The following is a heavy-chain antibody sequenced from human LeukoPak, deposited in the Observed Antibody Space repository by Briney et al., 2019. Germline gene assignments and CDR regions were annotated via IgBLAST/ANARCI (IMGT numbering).Heavy chain of an antibody. CDR1: GVTFSGYA. CDR3: TSQLVSYYYYYMDV. CDR2: IRSKANSYAT. V-gene: IGHV3-73*01. Sequence: GGSLRLSCAASGVTFSGYAMHWVRQASGKGLEWVGRIRSKANSYATAYAASVKGRFTISRDNSKNTAYLQMNSLKTEDTAVYYCTSQLVSYYYYYMDVWGKGTTVTVSS. D-gene: IGHD6-6*01. J-gene: IGHJ6*03.